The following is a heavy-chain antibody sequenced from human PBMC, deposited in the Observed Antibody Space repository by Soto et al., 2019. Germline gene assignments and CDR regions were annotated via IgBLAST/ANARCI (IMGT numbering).Heavy chain of an antibody. V-gene: IGHV3-7*03. D-gene: IGHD1-1*01. J-gene: IGHJ6*02. CDR1: GFTFSSYW. CDR2: IKQDGSEK. CDR3: ARGTTGDYYYYYGMDV. Sequence: GSLRLSCAASGFTFSSYWMSWVRQAPGKGLEWVANIKQDGSEKYYVDSVKGRFTISRDNAKNSLYLQMNSLRAEDTAVYYCARGTTGDYYYYYGMDVWGQGTTVTVSS.